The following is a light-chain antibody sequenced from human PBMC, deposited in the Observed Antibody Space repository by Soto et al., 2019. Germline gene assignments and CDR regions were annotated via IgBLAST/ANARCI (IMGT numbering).Light chain of an antibody. V-gene: IGKV3-11*01. CDR2: DAS. CDR3: QQRSNWPPFT. Sequence: EIVLTQSPATLSLSPGERATISCRASQSVSSYLAWYQQKPGQAPRLLIYDASNRVTGIPARFSGSGSGTDFTLTISSLEPEDFAVYYCQQRSNWPPFTFGPGTKVDIK. J-gene: IGKJ3*01. CDR1: QSVSSY.